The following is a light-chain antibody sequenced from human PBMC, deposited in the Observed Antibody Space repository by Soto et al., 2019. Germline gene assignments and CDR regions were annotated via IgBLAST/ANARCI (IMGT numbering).Light chain of an antibody. CDR1: QSISTY. CDR2: DAS. CDR3: QKYNSAPPWT. Sequence: IQMTQSPSTLSASVGGRVTITCLSSQSISTYLAWYQQKPGKAPKLLIYDASSLESGVPSRFSGSGSGTDFTLTISSLQPEDVATYYCQKYNSAPPWTFGQGTKVDIK. J-gene: IGKJ1*01. V-gene: IGKV1-5*01.